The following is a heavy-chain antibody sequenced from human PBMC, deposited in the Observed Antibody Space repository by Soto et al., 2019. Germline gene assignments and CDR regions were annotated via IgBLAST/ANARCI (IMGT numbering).Heavy chain of an antibody. V-gene: IGHV3-7*01. CDR3: ARSRPPLLTVHRIRDSFDL. D-gene: IGHD7-27*01. J-gene: IGHJ3*01. CDR2: IKQDGSEK. Sequence: GGSLRLSCAASGFTFSSYWMSWVRQAPGKGLEWVANIKQDGSEKYYVDSVKGRFTISRDNAKNSLYLQMNSLRAEDTAVYYCARSRPPLLTVHRIRDSFDLWGQGTMVTVSS. CDR1: GFTFSSYW.